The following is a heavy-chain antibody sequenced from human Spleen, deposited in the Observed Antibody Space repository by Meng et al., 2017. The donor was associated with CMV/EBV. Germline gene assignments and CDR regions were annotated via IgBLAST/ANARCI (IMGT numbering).Heavy chain of an antibody. CDR3: ARYKGIAY. V-gene: IGHV3-30-3*01. J-gene: IGHJ4*02. D-gene: IGHD1-14*01. Sequence: VQLVGSGGGVVQPGRSLRLSCAASGFPFSSYAMHWVRQAPGKGLEWVAVISYDGSNKYYADSVKGRFTISRDNSKNTLYLQMNSLRAEDTAVYYCARYKGIAYWGQGTLVTVSS. CDR2: ISYDGSNK. CDR1: GFPFSSYA.